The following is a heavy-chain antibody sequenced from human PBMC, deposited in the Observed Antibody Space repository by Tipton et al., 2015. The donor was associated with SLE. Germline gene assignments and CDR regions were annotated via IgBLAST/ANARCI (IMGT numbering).Heavy chain of an antibody. J-gene: IGHJ6*03. Sequence: TLSLTCSVSGGSTTRFYWSWIWQSPGKTMERIGYVYYSGNTNYNPSLKSRVTISMDTSKNQVSLRLNSVTAADTAVYYCAKGYGMGNYYYMDVWGKGTSVIVSS. CDR1: GGSTTRFY. CDR2: VYYSGNT. D-gene: IGHD5-18*01. V-gene: IGHV4-59*03. CDR3: AKGYGMGNYYYMDV.